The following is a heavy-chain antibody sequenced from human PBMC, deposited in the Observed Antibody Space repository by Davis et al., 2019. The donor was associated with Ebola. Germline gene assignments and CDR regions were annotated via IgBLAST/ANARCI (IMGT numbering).Heavy chain of an antibody. J-gene: IGHJ6*02. D-gene: IGHD4-17*01. CDR3: AKMTTVTTFGGMDV. Sequence: GESLKISCAASGFTFSSYSMNWVRQAPGKGLEWVSSISSSSSYIYYADSVKGRFTISRDNSKNTLYLQMNSLSEDTAVYYCAKMTTVTTFGGMDVWGQGTTVTVSS. CDR1: GFTFSSYS. V-gene: IGHV3-21*04. CDR2: ISSSSSYI.